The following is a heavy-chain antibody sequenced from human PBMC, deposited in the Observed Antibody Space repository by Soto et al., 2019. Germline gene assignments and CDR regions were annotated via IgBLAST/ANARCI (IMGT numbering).Heavy chain of an antibody. V-gene: IGHV1-69*01. CDR3: ARPLRDRNYYYGMAV. CDR2: TIPMFGTP. J-gene: IGHJ6*02. CDR1: GGTFSKYA. Sequence: QVQLVQSGAEMQQPGASVRVSCKASGGTFSKYAFSWVRQAPGQGLEWLGGTIPMFGTPNYAQKYQGRVAIPANESTATVYMKLSSLRSEDTAVYFCARPLRDRNYYYGMAVWGQGTTVTVSS. D-gene: IGHD3-22*01.